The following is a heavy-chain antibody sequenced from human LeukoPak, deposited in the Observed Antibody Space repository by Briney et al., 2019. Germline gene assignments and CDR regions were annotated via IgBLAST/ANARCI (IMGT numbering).Heavy chain of an antibody. CDR1: GYSFTSYW. CDR3: ATSGHYGMDL. D-gene: IGHD7-27*01. CDR2: IDPSDSYT. Sequence: GESLKISCKGSGYSFTSYWISWVRQMPGKGLEWMGRIDPSDSYTNYSPSFQGHVTISTDKSISTAYLQWSSLEASDTAMYYCATSGHYGMDLWGQGTPVAVSS. J-gene: IGHJ6*02. V-gene: IGHV5-10-1*01.